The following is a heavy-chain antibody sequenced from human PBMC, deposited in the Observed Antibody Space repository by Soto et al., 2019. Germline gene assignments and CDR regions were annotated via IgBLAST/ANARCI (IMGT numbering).Heavy chain of an antibody. Sequence: GGSLRLSCAASGFTFSSYGMHWVRQAPGKGLEWVAVIWYDGSNKYYADSVKGRFTISRENSKNTLYLQMNSLRAEDTAVYYCARTPYYDFWSGYYSGDYYYYMDVWGKGTTVTVSS. V-gene: IGHV3-33*01. J-gene: IGHJ6*03. CDR2: IWYDGSNK. CDR3: ARTPYYDFWSGYYSGDYYYYMDV. D-gene: IGHD3-3*01. CDR1: GFTFSSYG.